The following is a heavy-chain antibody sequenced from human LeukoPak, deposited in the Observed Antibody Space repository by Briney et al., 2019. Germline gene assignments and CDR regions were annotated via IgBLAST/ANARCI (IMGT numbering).Heavy chain of an antibody. D-gene: IGHD2-21*01. J-gene: IGHJ4*02. CDR2: ISYDGSNK. CDR1: GFTFSKYV. CDR3: AGDGPAVIFFGYFEY. Sequence: GGSLRLSCAASGFTFSKYVMHWVRQAPGKGLEWVATISYDGSNKYYADSVKGRFTISRDNSKSTLYLQMSSLKGEDTAVYYCAGDGPAVIFFGYFEYWGQGTLVTVSS. V-gene: IGHV3-30*03.